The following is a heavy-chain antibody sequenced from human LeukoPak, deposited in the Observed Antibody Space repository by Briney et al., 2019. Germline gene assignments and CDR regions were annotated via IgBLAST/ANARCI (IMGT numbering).Heavy chain of an antibody. CDR1: GFTFNTYW. V-gene: IGHV3-7*01. CDR3: VRDKGGRSGAIYYDAFDV. D-gene: IGHD1-26*01. Sequence: GGSLRLSCAASGFTFNTYWMIWVRQAPGKGLEWVANIDQDGRTKYNVDSLKGRFTFSRENAKISLYLQMNSLRAEDTAVYYCVRDKGGRSGAIYYDAFDVWGQGTMVTVSS. CDR2: IDQDGRTK. J-gene: IGHJ3*01.